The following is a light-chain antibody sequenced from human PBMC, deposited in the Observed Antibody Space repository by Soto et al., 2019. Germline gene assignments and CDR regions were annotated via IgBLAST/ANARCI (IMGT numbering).Light chain of an antibody. CDR1: QRIVSS. CDR3: LHRNNWPPRFT. CDR2: GDS. Sequence: EIVLTQSPATLSLSPGERATLSCGASQRIVSSLAWYQQKAGQAPRLLIYGDSTRAAGVPARFSGSGSGTDCTLTISGLETEDFAVYFCLHRNNWPPRFTFGPGTAV. J-gene: IGKJ3*01. V-gene: IGKV3-11*01.